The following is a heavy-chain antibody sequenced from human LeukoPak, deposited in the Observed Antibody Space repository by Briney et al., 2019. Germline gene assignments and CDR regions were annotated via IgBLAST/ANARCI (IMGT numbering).Heavy chain of an antibody. CDR3: ATHYGSGTYDRIDY. Sequence: EASVKVSCKASGYTFTSCGISWVRQAPGQGLEWMGWISAYNGNTNYARKLQGRVTMTTDISTSTAYMELRSLGSDDTAVYYCATHYGSGTYDRIDYWGQGTLVTVSS. D-gene: IGHD3-10*01. V-gene: IGHV1-18*01. CDR2: ISAYNGNT. J-gene: IGHJ4*02. CDR1: GYTFTSCG.